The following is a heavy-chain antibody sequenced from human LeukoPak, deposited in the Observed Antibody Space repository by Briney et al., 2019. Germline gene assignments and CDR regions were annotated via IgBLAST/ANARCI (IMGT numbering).Heavy chain of an antibody. Sequence: GASMKVSCKASGYLFTGFYIHWVRQAPGQALEWMGWLNPSSGDPNYARHFQGRVTMTRDTSTTTVYMELNRLTSDDAAVYYCARSIGLTGGGVDVWGEGNTVTVSS. CDR1: GYLFTGFY. V-gene: IGHV1-2*02. CDR3: ARSIGLTGGGVDV. CDR2: LNPSSGDP. D-gene: IGHD3-9*01. J-gene: IGHJ6*04.